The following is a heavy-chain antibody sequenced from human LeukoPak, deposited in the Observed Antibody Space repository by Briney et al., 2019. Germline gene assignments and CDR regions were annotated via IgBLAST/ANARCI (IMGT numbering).Heavy chain of an antibody. CDR1: GGSISSSSYY. V-gene: IGHV4-39*07. Sequence: SETLSLTCTVSGGSISSSSYYWGWIRQPPGKGLEWIGSIYYSGSTYYNPSLKSRVTISVDTSKNQFSLKLSSVTAADTAVYYCARRQRVDFWSGYYTRSGAFDIWDQGTMVTVSS. D-gene: IGHD3-3*01. CDR3: ARRQRVDFWSGYYTRSGAFDI. CDR2: IYYSGST. J-gene: IGHJ3*02.